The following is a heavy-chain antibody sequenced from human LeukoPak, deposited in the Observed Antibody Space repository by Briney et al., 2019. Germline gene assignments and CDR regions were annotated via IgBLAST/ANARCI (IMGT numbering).Heavy chain of an antibody. CDR2: ISYDGDHK. CDR1: GFTFSGFG. D-gene: IGHD5-12*01. V-gene: IGHV3-30*18. Sequence: GRSLRLSCAASGFTFSGFGMNWVRQAPGKGLEWVAIISYDGDHKYYADSVKGRFTVSRDNSKNTLFLQMNSLRPEDTAVYYCTKGRGYSGSDPWIVDNWGQRTRVTVSS. CDR3: TKGRGYSGSDPWIVDN. J-gene: IGHJ4*02.